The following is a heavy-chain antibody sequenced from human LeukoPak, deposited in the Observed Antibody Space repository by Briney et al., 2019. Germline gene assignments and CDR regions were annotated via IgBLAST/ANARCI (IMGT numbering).Heavy chain of an antibody. CDR1: GFTFSSYG. Sequence: GGSLRLSCAASGFTFSSYGMHWVRQAPGKGLEWVAVISYDGSNKYYADSVKGRFTISRDNSKNTLYLQMNSLRAEDTAVYYCAKAGKVVTPADFDYWGQGTLVTVSS. J-gene: IGHJ4*02. CDR3: AKAGKVVTPADFDY. D-gene: IGHD4-23*01. CDR2: ISYDGSNK. V-gene: IGHV3-30*18.